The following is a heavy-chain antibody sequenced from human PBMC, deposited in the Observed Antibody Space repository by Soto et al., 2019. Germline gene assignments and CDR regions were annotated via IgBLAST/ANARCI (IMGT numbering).Heavy chain of an antibody. Sequence: AASVKVSCKASGGTFSSYAISWVRQAPGQGLEWMGGIIPIFGTANYAQKFQGRVTITADESTSTAYMELSSLRSEDTAVYYCASPTYYDFWSGSIGVTGMDVWGQGTTVTVSS. CDR2: IIPIFGTA. J-gene: IGHJ6*02. CDR1: GGTFSSYA. V-gene: IGHV1-69*13. CDR3: ASPTYYDFWSGSIGVTGMDV. D-gene: IGHD3-3*01.